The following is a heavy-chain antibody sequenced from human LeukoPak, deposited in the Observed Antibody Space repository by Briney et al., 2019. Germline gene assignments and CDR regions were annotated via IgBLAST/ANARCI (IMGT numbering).Heavy chain of an antibody. Sequence: ASVKVSCKASGGTFSSYAISWVRQAPGQGLEWMGGIIPIFGTANYAQKFQGRVTITADESTSTAYMELSSLRSEDTAVYYCARGGSLIVGATFDYWGQGTLVTVSS. CDR2: IIPIFGTA. V-gene: IGHV1-69*13. D-gene: IGHD1-26*01. CDR3: ARGGSLIVGATFDY. J-gene: IGHJ4*02. CDR1: GGTFSSYA.